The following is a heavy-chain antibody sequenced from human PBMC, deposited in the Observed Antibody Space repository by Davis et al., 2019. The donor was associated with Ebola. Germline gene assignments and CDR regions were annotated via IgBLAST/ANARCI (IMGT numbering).Heavy chain of an antibody. J-gene: IGHJ4*02. CDR1: GGSFSSHP. CDR2: IIPIFDTP. CDR3: ARDFDGGNYYFDY. D-gene: IGHD3-9*01. Sequence: SVKVSCKTSGGSFSSHPISWVRQAPRQGLEWMGGIIPIFDTPRYAQKFQGRITITADASTSTAYMELSSLRSEDMATYFCARDFDGGNYYFDYWGPGTPVTVSS. V-gene: IGHV1-69*13.